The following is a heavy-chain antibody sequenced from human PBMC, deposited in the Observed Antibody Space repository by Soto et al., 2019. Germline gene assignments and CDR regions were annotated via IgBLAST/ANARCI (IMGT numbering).Heavy chain of an antibody. CDR1: GFTFSSYA. J-gene: IGHJ3*02. CDR2: ISSNGGST. Sequence: GGSLRLSCAASGFTFSSYAMHWVRQAPGKGLEYVSAISSNGGSTYYANSVKGRFTISRDNSKNTLYLQMSSLRAEDMAVYYCARDLLPETGQDAFDIWGQGTMVTVSS. V-gene: IGHV3-64*01. CDR3: ARDLLPETGQDAFDI. D-gene: IGHD1-1*01.